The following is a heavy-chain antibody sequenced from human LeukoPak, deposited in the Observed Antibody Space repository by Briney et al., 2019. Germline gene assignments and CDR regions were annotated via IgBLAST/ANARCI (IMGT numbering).Heavy chain of an antibody. J-gene: IGHJ4*02. CDR2: VSDSGNT. CDR1: AGSISSSSYY. D-gene: IGHD4-23*01. CDR3: ARQGDGGRAYDH. V-gene: IGHV4-39*01. Sequence: PSETLSLTCPVSAGSISSSSYYWGWIRQPPGKGLGWIGTVSDSGNTYYNPSLRSQVTISEDTSRSQFSLKLTSVTAADTAVYYCARQGDGGRAYDHWGQGTLVTVSS.